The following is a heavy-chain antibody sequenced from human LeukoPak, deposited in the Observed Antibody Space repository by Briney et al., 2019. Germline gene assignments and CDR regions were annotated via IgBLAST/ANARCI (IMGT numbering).Heavy chain of an antibody. CDR1: GYXFTAYY. J-gene: IGHJ3*02. D-gene: IGHD2-15*01. CDR2: INPNSGGT. CDR3: ARDLSGGALGAFDI. V-gene: IGHV1-2*02. Sequence: RASVKVSCKASGYXFTAYYIHWLRQAPGQGLEWMGWINPNSGGTSFALNFQGRVTLTRDTSISTVYMELSRLRSDDTAVYYCARDLSGGALGAFDIWGQGTMVTVSS.